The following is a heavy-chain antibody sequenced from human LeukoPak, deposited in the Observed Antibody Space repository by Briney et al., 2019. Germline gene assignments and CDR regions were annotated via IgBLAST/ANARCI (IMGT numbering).Heavy chain of an antibody. D-gene: IGHD6-13*01. J-gene: IGHJ4*02. CDR2: ISYDGSNK. Sequence: GGSLRLSCAASGFTFSSYAMHWVRQAPGKGLEWVAVISYDGSNKYYADSVKGRFTISRDNSKNTLYLQMNSLRAEDTAVYYCARDPRSQAAAGTADYWGQGTLVTVAS. V-gene: IGHV3-30-3*01. CDR1: GFTFSSYA. CDR3: ARDPRSQAAAGTADY.